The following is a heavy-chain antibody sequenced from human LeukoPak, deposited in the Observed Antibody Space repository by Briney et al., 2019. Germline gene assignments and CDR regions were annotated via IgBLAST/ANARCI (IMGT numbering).Heavy chain of an antibody. Sequence: PSETLSLTCTVSGGSISSSSYHWGWIRQPPGKGLEWIGSIYYSGSTYYNPSLKSRVTISVDTSKNQFSLKLSSVTAADTAVYYCARRFLSNYVYYFDYWGQGTPVTVSS. CDR2: IYYSGST. D-gene: IGHD4-11*01. CDR3: ARRFLSNYVYYFDY. CDR1: GGSISSSSYH. V-gene: IGHV4-39*01. J-gene: IGHJ4*02.